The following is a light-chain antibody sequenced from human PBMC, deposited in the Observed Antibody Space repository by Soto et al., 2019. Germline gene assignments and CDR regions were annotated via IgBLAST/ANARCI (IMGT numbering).Light chain of an antibody. J-gene: IGKJ3*01. Sequence: IVLTQSPGSLSLAAGERATLSCRASQSVSSSYLAWYQQKPGQAPRLLIYGASSRATGIPDRFSGSGSGTDFTLTISRLEPEAFAVYYCQQYGSSPFTFGPGTKVDIK. CDR3: QQYGSSPFT. CDR1: QSVSSSY. CDR2: GAS. V-gene: IGKV3-20*01.